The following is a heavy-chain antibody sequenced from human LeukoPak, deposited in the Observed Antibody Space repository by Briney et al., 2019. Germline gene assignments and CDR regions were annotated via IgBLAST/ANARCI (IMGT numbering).Heavy chain of an antibody. Sequence: SVKVSCKAAGGTFRSYAITWVRQAPGKGLEWMGGIIPMINTPKYAQKFQGRVSITADESTSTGYMEVSSLRSEDTAVYYCAIFQGTYGDNENDYWGQGTLVTVSS. CDR1: GGTFRSYA. CDR2: IIPMINTP. D-gene: IGHD4-17*01. CDR3: AIFQGTYGDNENDY. J-gene: IGHJ4*02. V-gene: IGHV1-69*13.